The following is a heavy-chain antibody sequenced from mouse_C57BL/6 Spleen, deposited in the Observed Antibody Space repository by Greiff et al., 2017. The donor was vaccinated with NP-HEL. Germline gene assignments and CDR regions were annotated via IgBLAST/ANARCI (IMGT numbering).Heavy chain of an antibody. CDR3: ARVELLPYGAMDY. V-gene: IGHV1-42*01. CDR1: GYSFTGYY. D-gene: IGHD2-12*01. CDR2: INPSTGGT. J-gene: IGHJ4*01. Sequence: EVQVVESGPELVKPGASVKISCKASGYSFTGYYMNWVKQSPEKSLEWIGEINPSTGGTTYNQKFKAKATLTVDKSSSTAYMQLKSLTSEDSAVYYCARVELLPYGAMDYWGQGTSVTVSS.